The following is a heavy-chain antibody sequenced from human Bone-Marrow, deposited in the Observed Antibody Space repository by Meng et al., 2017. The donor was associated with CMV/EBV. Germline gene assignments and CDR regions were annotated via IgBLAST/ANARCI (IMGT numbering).Heavy chain of an antibody. V-gene: IGHV3-20*04. CDR1: GFRFDDYG. CDR2: INWNDDSA. J-gene: IGHJ6*02. D-gene: IGHD5-12*01. Sequence: GGSLRLSCAASGFRFDDYGMTWVRQAPGKGLEWVAGINWNDDSATYADSVRGRFIISRDNVRKSLYLQMNNLRTGDTAVYYCARVQWLPMSQNYFRYFGLDVWGQGTTVTVSS. CDR3: ARVQWLPMSQNYFRYFGLDV.